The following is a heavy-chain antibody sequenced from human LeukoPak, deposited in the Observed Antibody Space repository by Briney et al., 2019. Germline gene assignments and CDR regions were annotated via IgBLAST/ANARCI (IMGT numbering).Heavy chain of an antibody. CDR1: GFSVRSNY. CDR3: ARDRRRLRGMNGDGDAFDI. CDR2: IYSDGSI. J-gene: IGHJ3*02. D-gene: IGHD1-1*01. V-gene: IGHV3-53*01. Sequence: GGALRLSCAATGFSVRSNYISWVRQAPGKGLEWVSMIYSDGSIFHADSVKGRFTMSRDNSRNTLDLQMNSLRVEDTAVYFCARDRRRLRGMNGDGDAFDIWGQGTMVTVSS.